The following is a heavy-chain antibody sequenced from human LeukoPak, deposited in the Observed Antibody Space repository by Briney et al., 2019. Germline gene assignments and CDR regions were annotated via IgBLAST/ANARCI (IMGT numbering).Heavy chain of an antibody. D-gene: IGHD3-10*01. CDR3: ARDLKSPMDRGVINPFDY. V-gene: IGHV1-18*01. CDR1: GYTFTSYG. CDR2: ISAYNGNT. J-gene: IGHJ4*02. Sequence: ASVKVSCKASGYTFTSYGISWVRQAPGQGLEWMGWISAYNGNTNYAQKLQGRVTMTTDTSTSTAYMELRSLRSDDTAVYYCARDLKSPMDRGVINPFDYWGQGTLVTVSS.